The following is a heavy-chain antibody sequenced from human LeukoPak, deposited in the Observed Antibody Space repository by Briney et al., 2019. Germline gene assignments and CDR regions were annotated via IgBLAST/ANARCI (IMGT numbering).Heavy chain of an antibody. CDR1: GGSISSYY. D-gene: IGHD3-10*01. J-gene: IGHJ6*03. CDR3: AREGVYYGSGSRYYYYYMDA. CDR2: IYTSGST. Sequence: PSETLSPTCNVSGGSISSYYWSWIRQPAGKGQERIGRIYTSGSTNYNPSLKSRVTMSVDTSKNQFSLKLSSVTAADTAVYYCAREGVYYGSGSRYYYYYMDAWGKGTTVTVSS. V-gene: IGHV4-4*07.